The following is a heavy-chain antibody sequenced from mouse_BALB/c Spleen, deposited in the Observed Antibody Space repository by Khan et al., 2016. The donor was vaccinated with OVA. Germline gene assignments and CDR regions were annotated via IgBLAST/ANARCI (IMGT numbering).Heavy chain of an antibody. CDR3: TRDRNYYGSSFYFDY. D-gene: IGHD1-1*01. V-gene: IGHV5-6-4*01. CDR2: ITSGGSYT. Sequence: EVELVESGGGLVKPGGSLKLSCAASGFAFSSYSMSWVHQTPEKRLEWVATITSGGSYTYYPDSVKGRFTISRATAKNTLYLQMSSLKSEDTAMYYCTRDRNYYGSSFYFDYWGQGTTLTVSS. CDR1: GFAFSSYS. J-gene: IGHJ2*01.